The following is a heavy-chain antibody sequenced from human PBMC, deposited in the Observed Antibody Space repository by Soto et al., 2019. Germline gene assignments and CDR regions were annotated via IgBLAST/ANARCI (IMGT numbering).Heavy chain of an antibody. CDR3: ARGRLRWSTRVGYFDY. V-gene: IGHV4-34*01. D-gene: IGHD4-17*01. J-gene: IGHJ4*02. CDR2: INHSGST. Sequence: SDTLSLNCAVYGRSFSGYYWSWIRQPPGKGLEWIGEINHSGSTNYNPSLQSRVTISVDKSNNQFSLKLSCVTAADTAVYYCARGRLRWSTRVGYFDYWGQGTLVTVSS. CDR1: GRSFSGYY.